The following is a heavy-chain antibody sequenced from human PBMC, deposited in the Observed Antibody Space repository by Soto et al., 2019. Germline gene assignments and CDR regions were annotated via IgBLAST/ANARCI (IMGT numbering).Heavy chain of an antibody. V-gene: IGHV4-59*01. D-gene: IGHD1-26*01. CDR1: GGSIISYY. CDR3: ARGVVVGATTSDY. CDR2: IYYSGST. J-gene: IGHJ4*02. Sequence: PSETLSLTCTVSGGSIISYYWSWIRQPPGKGLEWIGYIYYSGSTNYNPSLKSRVTISVDTSKNQFSLKLSSVTAADTAVYYCARGVVVGATTSDYWGQGTLVTVSS.